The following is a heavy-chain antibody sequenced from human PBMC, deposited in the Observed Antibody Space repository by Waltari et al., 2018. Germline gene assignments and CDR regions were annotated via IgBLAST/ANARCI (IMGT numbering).Heavy chain of an antibody. CDR2: VDPEDGET. V-gene: IGHV1-69-2*01. CDR3: ATGGVGAYDY. Sequence: EVPLVQAGAEVTKTGANVKSSCKVSGYAFADYYTHWLQQAPGNALEWMGLVDPEDGETIYAEKFQGRVTITADTSTDTAYMELSSLRSEDTAVYYCATGGVGAYDYWGQGTLVTVSS. CDR1: GYAFADYY. J-gene: IGHJ4*02. D-gene: IGHD1-26*01.